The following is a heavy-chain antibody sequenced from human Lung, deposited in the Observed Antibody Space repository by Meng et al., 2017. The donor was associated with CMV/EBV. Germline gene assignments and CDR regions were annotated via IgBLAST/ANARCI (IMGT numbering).Heavy chain of an antibody. Sequence: QAQLVQSGVEVKKPGTSVKLSCKTSGYTFNDYWIHWVRQAPRQGLEWMGRIKPSTGDTSYAQKFRGRLTVTRDTPISTVYMEVNSLTSDDTAVYYCTREGFDYWGQGALVTVSS. V-gene: IGHV1-2*06. CDR2: IKPSTGDT. CDR1: GYTFNDYW. CDR3: TREGFDY. J-gene: IGHJ4*02.